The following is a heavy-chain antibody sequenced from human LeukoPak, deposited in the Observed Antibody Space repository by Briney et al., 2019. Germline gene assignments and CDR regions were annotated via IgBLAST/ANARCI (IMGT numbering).Heavy chain of an antibody. CDR3: ARLADTTC. D-gene: IGHD2-2*01. CDR2: IWPDDSDT. Sequence: GESLKISFRGSGYTFTNYWDAWVRQMPGKGLEWVGSIWPDDSDTRYSPSFRGQVTFSADNSISTAFLQWSSLKASDTAIYFCARLADTTCWGQGTLVTVSS. CDR1: GYTFTNYW. J-gene: IGHJ4*02. V-gene: IGHV5-51*01.